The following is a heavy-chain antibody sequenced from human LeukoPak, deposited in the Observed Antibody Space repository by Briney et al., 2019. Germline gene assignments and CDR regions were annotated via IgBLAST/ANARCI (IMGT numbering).Heavy chain of an antibody. CDR2: IDWDDDK. D-gene: IGHD1-26*01. V-gene: IGHV2-70*04. CDR1: GFSLSTSGVG. Sequence: KESGPTLVKPTQTLTLTCTFSGFSLSTSGVGVGWIRQPPGKALEWLARIDWDDDKYYSTSLKTRLTISKDTSKNQVVLTMTNMDPVDTATYYCARTTLTGWGSHADYWGQGTLVTVSS. CDR3: ARTTLTGWGSHADY. J-gene: IGHJ4*02.